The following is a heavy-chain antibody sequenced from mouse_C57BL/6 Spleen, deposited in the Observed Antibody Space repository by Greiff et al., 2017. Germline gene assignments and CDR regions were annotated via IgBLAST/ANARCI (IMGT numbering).Heavy chain of an antibody. V-gene: IGHV1-64*01. CDR1: GYTFTSYC. D-gene: IGHD4-1*01. CDR3: ARVNWVYAMDY. J-gene: IGHJ4*01. CDR2: IHPTSGRT. Sequence: QVQLQQPGAELVKPGASVKLSCKASGYTFTSYCMHWVKQRPGQGLEWIGMIHPTSGRTNYNEKFKSKATLPADKSSSTASMQLSSLTSEDSAVYYCARVNWVYAMDYWGQGTSVTVSS.